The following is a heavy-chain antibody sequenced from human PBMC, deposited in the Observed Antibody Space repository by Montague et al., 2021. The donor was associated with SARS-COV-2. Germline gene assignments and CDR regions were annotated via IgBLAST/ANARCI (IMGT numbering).Heavy chain of an antibody. Sequence: ETLSLTCAVSSGSFRGYYWSWIRQPPGKGLEWIGEINHSGSTTYNPSLESRVSISVDTSNTQFSLKVTSVTAADTAVYYCAGLGAITLVRGITKADFSNYGMDVWGQGTTVTVSS. CDR2: INHSGST. CDR3: AGLGAITLVRGITKADFSNYGMDV. J-gene: IGHJ6*02. V-gene: IGHV4-34*01. D-gene: IGHD3-10*01. CDR1: SGSFRGYY.